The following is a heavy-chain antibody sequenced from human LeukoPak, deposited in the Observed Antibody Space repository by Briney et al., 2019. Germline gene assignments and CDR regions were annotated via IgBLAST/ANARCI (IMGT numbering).Heavy chain of an antibody. CDR2: IYHSGNT. CDR3: ASTDYYDFYFDS. CDR1: GGSISSYY. D-gene: IGHD3-22*01. V-gene: IGHV4-59*08. Sequence: SETLSLTCTVSGGSISSYYWSWIRQPPGKGLEWIGSIYHSGNTYYNPSLKNRVTISVDTSKNQFSLKLSSVTAADTAVYYCASTDYYDFYFDSWGQGTLVTVSS. J-gene: IGHJ4*02.